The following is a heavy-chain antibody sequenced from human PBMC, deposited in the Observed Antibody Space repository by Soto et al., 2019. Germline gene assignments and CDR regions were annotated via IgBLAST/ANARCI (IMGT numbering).Heavy chain of an antibody. CDR2: FDPEDGET. Sequence: ASVKVSCKVSGYTLTELSMHWVRQAPGKGLEWMGGFDPEDGETIYAQKFQRRVTMTEDTSTDTAYMELSSLRSEDTAVYYCARRATNHDAFDIWGQGTMVTVSS. V-gene: IGHV1-24*01. CDR1: GYTLTELS. D-gene: IGHD5-12*01. J-gene: IGHJ3*02. CDR3: ARRATNHDAFDI.